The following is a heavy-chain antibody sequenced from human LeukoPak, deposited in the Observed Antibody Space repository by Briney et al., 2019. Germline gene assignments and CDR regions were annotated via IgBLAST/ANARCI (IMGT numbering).Heavy chain of an antibody. V-gene: IGHV3-48*03. Sequence: QPGGSLRLSCAASGFTFSSYEMNWVRQAPGKGLEWVSYISSSSSTIYYTGSVKGQFTISRDNAKNSVYLHMNSLRDEDTAVYYCARDHYSRNDHWGQGTLVTVSS. D-gene: IGHD6-13*01. J-gene: IGHJ4*02. CDR1: GFTFSSYE. CDR2: ISSSSSTI. CDR3: ARDHYSRNDH.